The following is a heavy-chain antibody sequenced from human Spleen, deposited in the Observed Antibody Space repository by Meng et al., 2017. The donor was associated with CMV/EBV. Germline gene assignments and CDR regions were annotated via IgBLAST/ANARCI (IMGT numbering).Heavy chain of an antibody. V-gene: IGHV3-43*01. CDR3: AKDMSTIFGAVTTYYYYGMDV. CDR2: INWDGSST. D-gene: IGHD3-3*01. CDR1: GFTFGDYT. J-gene: IGHJ6*02. Sequence: GESLKISCAASGFTFGDYTMQWVRQAPGKGLEWVSLINWDGSSTSYADSVKGRFTISRDNSKNSLYLQMKSLRTEDTALYYCAKDMSTIFGAVTTYYYYGMDVWGQGTTVTVSS.